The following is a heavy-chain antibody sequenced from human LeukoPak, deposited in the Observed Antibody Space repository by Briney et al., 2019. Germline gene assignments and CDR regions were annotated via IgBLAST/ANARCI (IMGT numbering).Heavy chain of an antibody. J-gene: IGHJ3*02. CDR3: ARCSPGVFVNSEDAFDI. CDR1: GGSISSYY. V-gene: IGHV4-59*01. Sequence: SETLSLTCTVSGGSISSYYWSWIRQPPGKGLEWIGYIYYSGSTNYNPSLKSRVTISVDTSKNQFSLKLSSVTAADTAVYYCARCSPGVFVNSEDAFDIWGQGTMVTVSS. D-gene: IGHD3-3*01. CDR2: IYYSGST.